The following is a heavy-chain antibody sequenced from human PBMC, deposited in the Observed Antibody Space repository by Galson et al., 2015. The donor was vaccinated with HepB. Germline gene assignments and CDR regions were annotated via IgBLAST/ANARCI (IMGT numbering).Heavy chain of an antibody. CDR1: GFTFRSSS. CDR3: ARLPYGILDWIDP. Sequence: SLRLSCAASGFTFRSSSMNWVRQAPGKGLEWVSSISSTSSYIYYADSVKGRFTISRDNAKNSLYLQMNSLRAEDTAVYYCARLPYGILDWIDPWGQGTLVTVSS. CDR2: ISSTSSYI. D-gene: IGHD3-9*01. V-gene: IGHV3-21*01. J-gene: IGHJ5*02.